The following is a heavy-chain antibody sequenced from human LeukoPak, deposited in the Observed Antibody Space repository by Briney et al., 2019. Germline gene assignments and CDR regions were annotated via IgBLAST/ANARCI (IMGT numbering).Heavy chain of an antibody. CDR2: INPSGGST. CDR3: AAAPYYYDSKVGY. J-gene: IGHJ4*02. CDR1: GYTFTSYY. D-gene: IGHD3-22*01. V-gene: IGHV1-46*01. Sequence: ASVKVSCKASGYTFTSYYMHWVRQAPGQGLEWMGIINPSGGSTSYAQKFQERVTITRDMSTSTAYMELSSLRSEDTAVYYCAAAPYYYDSKVGYWGQGTLVTVSS.